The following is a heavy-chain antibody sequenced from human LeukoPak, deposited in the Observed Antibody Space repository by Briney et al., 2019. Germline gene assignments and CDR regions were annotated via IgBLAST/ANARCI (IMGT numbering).Heavy chain of an antibody. J-gene: IGHJ4*02. CDR3: ARFLRGYGDYDYFDY. CDR1: GYSFTSYW. D-gene: IGHD4-17*01. V-gene: IGHV5-51*01. CDR2: IYPGDSDT. Sequence: GESLKISCKGFGYSFTSYWIGWVRPVPGKGLGWMGIIYPGDSDTRYSPSFQGQVTISADKSISTAYLQWSSLKASDTAMYYCARFLRGYGDYDYFDYWGQGTLVTVSS.